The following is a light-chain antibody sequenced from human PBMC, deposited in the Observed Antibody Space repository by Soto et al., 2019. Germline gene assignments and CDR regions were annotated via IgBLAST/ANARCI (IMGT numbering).Light chain of an antibody. CDR3: GTWDSSLSAWV. CDR1: TSNIGDHH. J-gene: IGLJ3*02. CDR2: DNN. V-gene: IGLV1-51*01. Sequence: QSVLTQPPSVSAAPGQKVTISCSGSTSNIGDHHISWYQQVPGTAPRLLIYDNNKRPSGIPDRFSGSKSGTSATLGITGLQTGDEAEYYCGTWDSSLSAWVAGGGTKVTVL.